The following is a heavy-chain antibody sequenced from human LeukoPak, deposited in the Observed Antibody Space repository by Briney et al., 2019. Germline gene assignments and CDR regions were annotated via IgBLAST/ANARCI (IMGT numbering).Heavy chain of an antibody. J-gene: IGHJ4*02. CDR1: GLTFSSYG. CDR2: ISYDGSNK. D-gene: IGHD1-26*01. Sequence: GGSLRLSCAASGLTFSSYGMHWVRQAPGKGLEWVAVISYDGSNKYYVDSVKGRFTISRDNAKNSLYLQMNSLRADDTAVYYCVKDSPPRYSGSPPAYWGQGTLVTVSS. V-gene: IGHV3-30*18. CDR3: VKDSPPRYSGSPPAY.